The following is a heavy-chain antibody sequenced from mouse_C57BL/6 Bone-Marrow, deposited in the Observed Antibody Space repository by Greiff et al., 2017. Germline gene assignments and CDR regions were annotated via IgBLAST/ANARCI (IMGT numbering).Heavy chain of an antibody. D-gene: IGHD1-1*01. CDR2: IYPGDGDT. CDR3: GRGPRLRPFAY. CDR1: GYAFSSSW. Sequence: VQLQQSGPELVKPGASVKISCKASGYAFSSSWMNWVKQRPGKGLEWIGRIYPGDGDTNYNGKFKGKATLTADKSSSTAYMQLSSLTSEDSAVYFCGRGPRLRPFAYWGQGTLVTVSA. J-gene: IGHJ3*01. V-gene: IGHV1-82*01.